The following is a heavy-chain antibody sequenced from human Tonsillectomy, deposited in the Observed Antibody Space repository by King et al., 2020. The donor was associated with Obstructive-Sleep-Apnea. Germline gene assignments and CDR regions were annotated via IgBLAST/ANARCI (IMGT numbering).Heavy chain of an antibody. Sequence: VQLVESGGGVVQPGRSLRLSCAASGFTFSSYGMHWVRQAPGKGLEWVAVIWYDGSNKYYADSVKGRFTISRDNSKKTLYLQMNSLRAEDTAVYYCARHERLFDYWGQGTLVTVSS. CDR3: ARHERLFDY. CDR1: GFTFSSYG. V-gene: IGHV3-33*01. CDR2: IWYDGSNK. J-gene: IGHJ4*02. D-gene: IGHD4-11*01.